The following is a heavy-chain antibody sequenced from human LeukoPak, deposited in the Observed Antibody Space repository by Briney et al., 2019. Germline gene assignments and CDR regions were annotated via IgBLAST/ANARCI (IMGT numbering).Heavy chain of an antibody. Sequence: PGGSLRLSCAASGFTFSSYKMKWVRQAPGKGLEWVAVIWYDGSNKYYADSVKGRFTISRDNSKNTLYLQMNSLRAEDTAVYYCARETAYYDFWSGSQDYYYYGMDVWGQGTTVTVSS. CDR1: GFTFSSYK. D-gene: IGHD3-3*01. CDR2: IWYDGSNK. V-gene: IGHV3-33*08. J-gene: IGHJ6*02. CDR3: ARETAYYDFWSGSQDYYYYGMDV.